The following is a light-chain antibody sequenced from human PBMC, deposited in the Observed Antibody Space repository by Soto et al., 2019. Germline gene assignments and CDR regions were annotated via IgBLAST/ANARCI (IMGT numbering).Light chain of an antibody. CDR2: EVS. V-gene: IGLV2-14*01. J-gene: IGLJ2*01. CDR1: SSDVGPYNY. Sequence: QSVLTQPASVSGSPGQSITISCTGTSSDVGPYNYVSWYQQHPGKAPKVMIYEVSNRPSGVSNRFSGSKSGNTASLTISGLQAEDEADYYCSPYTTSSTVVFGGGTKLTVL. CDR3: SPYTTSSTVV.